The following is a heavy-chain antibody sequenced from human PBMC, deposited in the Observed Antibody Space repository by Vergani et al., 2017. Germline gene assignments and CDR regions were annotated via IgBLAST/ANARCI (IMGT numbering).Heavy chain of an antibody. D-gene: IGHD1-1*01. Sequence: QVQPVESGGGLVKPGGSLRLSCAASGFTFSDYYMTWIRQAPGKGLEWLSYISSSGSTIYYADSVKGRFTISRDNAKNSLYLHMNSLRAEDTAVYYCARMAYNYDAFDIWGQGTMVTVSS. CDR2: ISSSGSTI. CDR1: GFTFSDYY. V-gene: IGHV3-11*01. CDR3: ARMAYNYDAFDI. J-gene: IGHJ3*02.